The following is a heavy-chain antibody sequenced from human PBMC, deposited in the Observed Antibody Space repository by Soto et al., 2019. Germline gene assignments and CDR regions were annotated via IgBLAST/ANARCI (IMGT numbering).Heavy chain of an antibody. CDR2: IYHSGST. D-gene: IGHD3-22*01. CDR3: ARYYDTFDY. CDR1: GGSISRSNYY. V-gene: IGHV4-39*01. J-gene: IGHJ4*02. Sequence: QLQLQESGPGLVKPSETLSLTYTVSGGSISRSNYYWGWIRQPPGKGLEWIGSIYHSGSTYYNPSLKSRVTISVDTSKNQFSLKLSSVTAADTAVYYCARYYDTFDYWGQGTLVTVSS.